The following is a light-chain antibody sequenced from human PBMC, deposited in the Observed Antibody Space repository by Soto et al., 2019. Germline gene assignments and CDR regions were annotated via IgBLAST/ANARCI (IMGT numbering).Light chain of an antibody. Sequence: QSALTQPPSASGSPGQSVTFSCTGTSSDIGGYKYVSWYQQHPGKAPKLMIYEVSNRPSGVSDRFSGSKSGNTASLTISGLQAEDEADYYCNSYTSSSTWIFGGGTKLTVL. V-gene: IGLV2-14*01. CDR2: EVS. CDR3: NSYTSSSTWI. CDR1: SSDIGGYKY. J-gene: IGLJ2*01.